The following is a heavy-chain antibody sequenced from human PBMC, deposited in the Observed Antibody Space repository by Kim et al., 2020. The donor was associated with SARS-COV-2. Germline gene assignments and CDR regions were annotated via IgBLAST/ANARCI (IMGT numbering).Heavy chain of an antibody. V-gene: IGHV3-23*01. CDR1: GFTFSSHA. Sequence: GGSLRLSCAASGFTFSSHAMSWVRQAPGKGLEWVSSISGSGDSTYYADSVKDRFTISRDNSKNTLSLQMNSLRADDTAVYYCVEVGAAGYWGQGTLVTVSS. CDR2: ISGSGDST. CDR3: VEVGAAGY. D-gene: IGHD1-26*01. J-gene: IGHJ4*02.